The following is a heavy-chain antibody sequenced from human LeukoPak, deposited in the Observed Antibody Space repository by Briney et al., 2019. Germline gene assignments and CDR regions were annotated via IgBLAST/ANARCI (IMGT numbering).Heavy chain of an antibody. CDR2: INSDGSST. Sequence: GGSLRLSCAASGFTFSSYWMHWVRQAPGKGLVWVSRINSDGSSTSYADSVKGRFTISRDNSKNTLYLQMNNLRAEDTAVYYCARGDSSGRYGDNWGQGTLVTVSS. CDR1: GFTFSSYW. CDR3: ARGDSSGRYGDN. J-gene: IGHJ4*02. V-gene: IGHV3-74*01. D-gene: IGHD3-22*01.